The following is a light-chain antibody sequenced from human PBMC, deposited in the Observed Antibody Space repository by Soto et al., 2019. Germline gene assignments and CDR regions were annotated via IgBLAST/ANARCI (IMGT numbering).Light chain of an antibody. Sequence: QSVLTQPPSASGTPGQRVTISCSGSSSNIGSTSVFWFQQFPGTAPKLLIYRNNERPSGVPDRFSGSKSGTSASLAISGLRSEDEADYYCAAWDDRLSGWVFGGGTKLTVL. CDR3: AAWDDRLSGWV. CDR2: RNN. V-gene: IGLV1-47*01. J-gene: IGLJ3*02. CDR1: SSNIGSTS.